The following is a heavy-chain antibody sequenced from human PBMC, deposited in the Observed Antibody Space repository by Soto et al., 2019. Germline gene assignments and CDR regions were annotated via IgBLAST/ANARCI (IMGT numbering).Heavy chain of an antibody. D-gene: IGHD1-20*01. CDR3: ARSTNNWNDVNWFDP. CDR2: IYYSGST. CDR1: GGSISSYY. Sequence: SETLSLTCTVSGGSISSYYWSWIRQPPGKGLEWIGYIYYSGSTNYNPSLKSRVTISVDTSKNQFSLKLSSVTAADTAVYYCARSTNNWNDVNWFDPWGQGTLVTVSS. V-gene: IGHV4-59*01. J-gene: IGHJ5*02.